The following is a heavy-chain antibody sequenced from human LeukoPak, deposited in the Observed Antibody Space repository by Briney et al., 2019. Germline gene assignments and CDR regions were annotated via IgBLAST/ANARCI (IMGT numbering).Heavy chain of an antibody. CDR1: GFTVSSNY. CDR2: IYSGGST. J-gene: IGHJ6*03. V-gene: IGHV3-53*01. Sequence: GGSLRLSCAASGFTVSSNYMSWVRQAPGKGLEWVSVIYSGGSTYYADSVKGRFTISRDNSKNTLYLQMNSLRAEDTAVYYCAKDQDSSSWYVPYYYYYYMDVWGKGTTVTISS. D-gene: IGHD6-13*01. CDR3: AKDQDSSSWYVPYYYYYYMDV.